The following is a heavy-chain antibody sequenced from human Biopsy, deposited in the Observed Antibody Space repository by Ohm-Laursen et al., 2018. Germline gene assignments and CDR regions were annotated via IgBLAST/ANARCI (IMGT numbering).Heavy chain of an antibody. CDR3: ARDIMNRIAGLVARSDVFDV. CDR2: ISPNSGGT. J-gene: IGHJ3*01. CDR1: GYAVNDYF. D-gene: IGHD3-16*01. V-gene: IGHV1-2*02. Sequence: ASVKVSCQGSGYAVNDYFLHWLRQAPGPGPEWMGWISPNSGGTNYAQKFQGRVTMTTDTSTSTVYLELRRLISDDTAVYYCARDIMNRIAGLVARSDVFDVWGQGTLVTVSS.